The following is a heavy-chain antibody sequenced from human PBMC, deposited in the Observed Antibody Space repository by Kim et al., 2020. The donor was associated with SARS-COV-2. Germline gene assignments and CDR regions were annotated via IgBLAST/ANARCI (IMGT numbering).Heavy chain of an antibody. J-gene: IGHJ6*02. CDR1: GGTFSSYA. CDR2: IIPIFGTA. D-gene: IGHD4-17*01. CDR3: ARDSTPLMGDYGYIYGMDV. V-gene: IGHV1-69*13. Sequence: SVKVSCKASGGTFSSYAISWVRQAPGQGLEWMGGIIPIFGTANYAQKFQGRVTITADESTSTAYMELSSLRSEDTAVYYCARDSTPLMGDYGYIYGMDVWGQGTTVTVSS.